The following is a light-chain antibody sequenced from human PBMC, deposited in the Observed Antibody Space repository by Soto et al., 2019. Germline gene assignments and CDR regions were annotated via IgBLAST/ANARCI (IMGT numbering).Light chain of an antibody. CDR1: DIGSKS. V-gene: IGLV3-21*04. CDR2: YDR. J-gene: IGLJ2*01. CDR3: QVWDSSSDDVI. Sequence: SYELTQPPSVSVAPGTTARITCGGNDIGSKSVHWYHQTPGQAPVLVIFYDRERPSGIPERFSGSNSGNTATLTISGVEAGDEADYYCQVWDSSSDDVIFGGGTKLTVL.